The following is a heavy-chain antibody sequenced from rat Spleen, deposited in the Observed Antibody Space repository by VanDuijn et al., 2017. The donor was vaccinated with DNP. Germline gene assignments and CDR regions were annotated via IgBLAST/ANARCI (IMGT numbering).Heavy chain of an antibody. Sequence: EVLLVESDGGLVQPGRSLKLSCAVSGFTFSDYYMAWVRQAPAKGLEWVATLSYNGGTPYYRDSVKGRFTISRDNAQSTLYLQMDSLRSEDTDTYYCTRDPILPGYNSFDYWGQGVMVTVSS. CDR2: LSYNGGTP. CDR3: TRDPILPGYNSFDY. D-gene: IGHD1-4*01. V-gene: IGHV5-20*01. CDR1: GFTFSDYY. J-gene: IGHJ2*01.